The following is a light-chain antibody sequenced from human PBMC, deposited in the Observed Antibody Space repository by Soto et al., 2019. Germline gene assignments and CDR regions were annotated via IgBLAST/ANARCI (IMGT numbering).Light chain of an antibody. V-gene: IGLV1-40*01. CDR2: GNS. Sequence: QSALTQPPSVSGAPGQRVTISCTGSSSNIGAGYDVHWYQQLPGTAPKLLIYGNSNRPSGVPDRFSGPKSGTSASLAITGLQAEDEADYYCQSYDSSLSAWVFGGGTKVTVL. CDR1: SSNIGAGYD. CDR3: QSYDSSLSAWV. J-gene: IGLJ3*02.